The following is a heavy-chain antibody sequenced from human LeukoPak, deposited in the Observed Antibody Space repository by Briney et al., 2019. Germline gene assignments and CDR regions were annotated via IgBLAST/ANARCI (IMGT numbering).Heavy chain of an antibody. CDR1: GGSISSYY. Sequence: SGTLSVTCTVSGGSISSYYWSWIRQPPAKAVEWMGNIFCSGGTYYIPSLKSRVTISVGTSKNHFSLKLSSVTAAATAVYSCARGIVDYGDYLDYWGQGTLLTVYS. CDR2: IFCSGGT. J-gene: IGHJ4*02. D-gene: IGHD4-17*01. CDR3: ARGIVDYGDYLDY. V-gene: IGHV4-59*12.